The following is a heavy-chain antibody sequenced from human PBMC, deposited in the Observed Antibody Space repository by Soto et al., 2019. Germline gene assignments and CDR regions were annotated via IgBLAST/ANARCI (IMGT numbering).Heavy chain of an antibody. D-gene: IGHD2-15*01. Sequence: QVQLVQSGAEVKKPGASVKLSCKASGYTFSSFAMHWVRQAPGQGLESVGWINAGNGNTKSSQKFRDRLTITRDTSASTVYMDLRSLTSEDTAVYYCARGGNIVVVVVDYGMDVWVQGTTVTVSS. CDR2: INAGNGNT. V-gene: IGHV1-3*01. CDR3: ARGGNIVVVVVDYGMDV. J-gene: IGHJ6*02. CDR1: GYTFSSFA.